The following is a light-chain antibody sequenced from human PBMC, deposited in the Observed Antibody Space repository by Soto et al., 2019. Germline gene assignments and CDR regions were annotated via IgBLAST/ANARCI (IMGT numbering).Light chain of an antibody. Sequence: QSALPQPASVSGSPGQSITISCTGTSSDVGAYDFVSWYQQHPDKAPKLMIYEVRYRPSGVSNRFSGSKSVNTATLTISGLQAEDEADYYCSSYTTRSTRVFGTGTKVTVL. J-gene: IGLJ1*01. CDR1: SSDVGAYDF. V-gene: IGLV2-14*03. CDR2: EVR. CDR3: SSYTTRSTRV.